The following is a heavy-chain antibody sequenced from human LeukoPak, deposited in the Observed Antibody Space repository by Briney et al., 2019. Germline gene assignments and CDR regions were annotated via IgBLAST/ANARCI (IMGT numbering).Heavy chain of an antibody. D-gene: IGHD6-6*01. V-gene: IGHV4-61*02. J-gene: IGHJ3*02. CDR2: IYTSGST. CDR3: ARREQLGHAFDI. Sequence: PSQTLSLTCTVSGNSISSGDNYWSWIRQPAGKGLEWIGRIYTSGSTNYNPSLKSRVTISVDTSKNQFSLKLSSVTAADTAVYYCARREQLGHAFDIWGQGTMVTVSS. CDR1: GNSISSGDNY.